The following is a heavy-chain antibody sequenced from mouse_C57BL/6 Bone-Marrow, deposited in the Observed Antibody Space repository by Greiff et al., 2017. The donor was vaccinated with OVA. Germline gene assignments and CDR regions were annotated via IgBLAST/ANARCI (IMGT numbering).Heavy chain of an antibody. CDR1: GYTFTSYW. Sequence: EVQLQQSGTVLARPGASVKMSCKTSGYTFTSYWLHWVKQRPGQGLEWIGAIYPGNSDTSYNQKFKGKAKLTAVTSASTAYMELSSLTNEDSAVYYCTVIYDGYYGFAYWGQGTLVTVSA. CDR3: TVIYDGYYGFAY. D-gene: IGHD2-3*01. V-gene: IGHV1-5*01. CDR2: IYPGNSDT. J-gene: IGHJ3*01.